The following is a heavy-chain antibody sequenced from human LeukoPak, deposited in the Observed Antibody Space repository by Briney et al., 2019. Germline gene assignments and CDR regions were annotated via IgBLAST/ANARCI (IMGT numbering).Heavy chain of an antibody. Sequence: SETLSLTCTVSGGSISSYYWSWIRQPPGKGLEWIGYIYYSGSTNYNPSPKSRVTISVDTSKNQFSLKLSSVTAADTAVYYCAIGSGYGPFDYWGQGTLVTVST. D-gene: IGHD3-22*01. V-gene: IGHV4-59*01. CDR1: GGSISSYY. CDR2: IYYSGST. CDR3: AIGSGYGPFDY. J-gene: IGHJ4*02.